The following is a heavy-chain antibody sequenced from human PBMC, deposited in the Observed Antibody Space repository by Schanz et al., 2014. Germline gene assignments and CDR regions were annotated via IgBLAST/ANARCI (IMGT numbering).Heavy chain of an antibody. J-gene: IGHJ4*02. V-gene: IGHV3-23*04. CDR1: GFIFSNSW. Sequence: EVQLVESGGGLVQPGGSLRLSCAASGFIFSNSWTSWVRQAPGKGLEWVSAINGNGGITYYADPVKGRFTISRDNSKNTLYLQMKSLRVEDTAVYYCARGRTFDYWGQGTLVTVSS. CDR2: INGNGGIT. CDR3: ARGRTFDY.